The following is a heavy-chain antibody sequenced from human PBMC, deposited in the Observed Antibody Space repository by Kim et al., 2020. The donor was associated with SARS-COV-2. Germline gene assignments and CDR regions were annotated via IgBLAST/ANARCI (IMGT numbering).Heavy chain of an antibody. CDR2: IYYSGST. J-gene: IGHJ4*02. V-gene: IGHV4-31*03. Sequence: SQTLSLTCTVSGGSISSGGYYWSWIRQHPGKGLEWMGYIYYSGSTYYNPSLKSRVTISVDTSKNQFSLKLSSVTAADTAVYYCARAFTIFGVVIGPFDYWGQGTLVTVSS. CDR3: ARAFTIFGVVIGPFDY. CDR1: GGSISSGGYY. D-gene: IGHD3-3*01.